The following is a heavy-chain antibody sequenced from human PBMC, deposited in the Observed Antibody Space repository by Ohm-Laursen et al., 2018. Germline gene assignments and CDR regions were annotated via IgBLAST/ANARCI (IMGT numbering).Heavy chain of an antibody. V-gene: IGHV3-23*03. Sequence: SLRLSCAATGFTFSTYGMSWVRQAPGKGLEWVSVIYSGGSTYYADPVKGRFTISRDNSKNTLYLQMNSLRAEDTAVYYCAKDKVIVVPTPSYYFDYWGQGTLVTVSS. CDR1: GFTFSTYG. CDR3: AKDKVIVVPTPSYYFDY. D-gene: IGHD2-2*01. CDR2: IYSGGST. J-gene: IGHJ4*02.